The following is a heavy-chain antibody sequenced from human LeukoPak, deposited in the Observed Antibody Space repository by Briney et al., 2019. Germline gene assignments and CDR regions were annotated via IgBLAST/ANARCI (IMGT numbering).Heavy chain of an antibody. D-gene: IGHD6-19*01. CDR3: VRIFSGGGGLDY. J-gene: IGHJ4*02. CDR2: IYSGGKT. CDR1: GFTVSTNY. Sequence: GGSLRLSCAVSGFTVSTNYMTWVRQAPGKGLEWVSVIYSGGKTYYTDSVEGRFTISRDNSKNTLYLQLNSLRAEDTAVYYCVRIFSGGGGLDYWGQGTLVTVSS. V-gene: IGHV3-66*01.